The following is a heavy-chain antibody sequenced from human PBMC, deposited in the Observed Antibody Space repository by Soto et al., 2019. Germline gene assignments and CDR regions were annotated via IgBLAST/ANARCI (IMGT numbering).Heavy chain of an antibody. V-gene: IGHV4-59*01. CDR2: IYYSGST. Sequence: QVQLQESGPGLVKPSETLSLTCTVSGVSISSYYWSWIRQPPGKGLEWIGYIYYSGSTNYNPSPKIRVTIPVDTSKNQFSLKLSSVTAADTAVYYCTRGWGGYFDLWGRGTLVTVSS. J-gene: IGHJ2*01. D-gene: IGHD1-26*01. CDR3: TRGWGGYFDL. CDR1: GVSISSYY.